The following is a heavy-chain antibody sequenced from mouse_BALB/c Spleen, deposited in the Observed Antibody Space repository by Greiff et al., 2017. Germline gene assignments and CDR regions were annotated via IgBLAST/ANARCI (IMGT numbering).Heavy chain of an antibody. CDR1: GYTFTDYA. CDR3: ARWGTYYRYPYAMDY. Sequence: VKLVESGAELVRPGVSVKISCKGSGYTFTDYAMHWVKQSHAKSLEWIGVISTYYGDASYNQKFKGKATMTVDKSSSTAYMELARLTSEDSAIYYCARWGTYYRYPYAMDYWGQGTSVTGSS. V-gene: IGHV1S137*01. D-gene: IGHD2-14*01. J-gene: IGHJ4*01. CDR2: ISTYYGDA.